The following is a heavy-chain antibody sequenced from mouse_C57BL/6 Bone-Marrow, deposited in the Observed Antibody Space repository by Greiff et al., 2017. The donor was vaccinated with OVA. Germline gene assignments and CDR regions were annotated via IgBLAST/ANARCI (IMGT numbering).Heavy chain of an antibody. CDR3: ARSGYYYGNLEYFDY. J-gene: IGHJ2*01. CDR1: GYTFTSYG. D-gene: IGHD1-1*01. V-gene: IGHV1-81*01. CDR2: IYPRSGNT. Sequence: QVQLQQSGAELARPGASVKLSCKASGYTFTSYGISWVKQRTGQGLEWIGEIYPRSGNTYYNEKFKGKATLTADKSSSTAYMELRSLTSEDSAVYFCARSGYYYGNLEYFDYWGQGTTLTVSS.